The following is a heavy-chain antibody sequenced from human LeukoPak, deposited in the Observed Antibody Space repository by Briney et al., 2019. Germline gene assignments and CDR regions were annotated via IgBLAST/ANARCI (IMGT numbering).Heavy chain of an antibody. D-gene: IGHD6-6*01. CDR2: INSDGSST. Sequence: GGSLRLSCAASGFTFSSYWMRWVRQAPGKGLVWVSRINSDGSSTSYADSVRGRFSISRDNAKNTLYLQMNSLRAEDTAVYYCARGLSGYASSLGYWGQGTLVTVSA. V-gene: IGHV3-74*01. CDR1: GFTFSSYW. CDR3: ARGLSGYASSLGY. J-gene: IGHJ4*02.